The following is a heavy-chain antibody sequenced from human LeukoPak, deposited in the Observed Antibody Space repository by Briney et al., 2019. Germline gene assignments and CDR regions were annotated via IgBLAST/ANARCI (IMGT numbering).Heavy chain of an antibody. V-gene: IGHV4-38-2*02. CDR2: VYHSGST. J-gene: IGHJ4*02. Sequence: PSETLSLTCTVSGYSVSTNFYWGWIRQPPGKGLEWIGNVYHSGSTYYNASLKSRLTISVDTSKNQFSLRLNSVTAADTAVYYCARATPLYGSGSYYSTLRDYWGQGTLVTVSS. CDR1: GYSVSTNFY. CDR3: ARATPLYGSGSYYSTLRDY. D-gene: IGHD3-10*01.